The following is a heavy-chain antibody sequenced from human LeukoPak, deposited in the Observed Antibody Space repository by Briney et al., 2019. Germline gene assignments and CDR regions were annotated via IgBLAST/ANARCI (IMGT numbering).Heavy chain of an antibody. D-gene: IGHD2-2*01. CDR1: GYTFSNFG. CDR3: ARDGTSTDDY. V-gene: IGHV1-18*01. J-gene: IGHJ4*02. Sequence: ASVKVSCKTSGYTFSNFGINWVRQAPGQGLEWMGWISGNNDNPDYGQKFQGRFTVTTDSSTSTAYMELRNLTFDDTAVYYCARDGTSTDDYWGQGTLVTVSS. CDR2: ISGNNDNP.